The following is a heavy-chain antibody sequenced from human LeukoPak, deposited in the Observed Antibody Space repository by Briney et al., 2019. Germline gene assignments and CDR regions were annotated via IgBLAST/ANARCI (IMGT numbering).Heavy chain of an antibody. CDR3: ARSHRGLRFLEWSTYYMDV. Sequence: GGSLRLSCAASGFTFSSYWMSWVRQAPGKGLEWVANIEQDGSEKYYVDSVKGRFTISRDNAKNSLYLQMNSLRAEDTAVYYCARSHRGLRFLEWSTYYMDVWGKGTTVTVSS. D-gene: IGHD3-3*01. V-gene: IGHV3-7*01. J-gene: IGHJ6*03. CDR1: GFTFSSYW. CDR2: IEQDGSEK.